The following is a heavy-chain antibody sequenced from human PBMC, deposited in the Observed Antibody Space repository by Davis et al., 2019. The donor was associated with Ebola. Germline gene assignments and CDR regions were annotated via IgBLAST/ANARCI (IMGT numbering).Heavy chain of an antibody. J-gene: IGHJ6*02. V-gene: IGHV4-59*11. D-gene: IGHD5-12*01. CDR2: IYYSGST. CDR1: GGSISSHH. CDR3: ARGAARYSGYDFTYYYYGMDV. Sequence: PSETLSLTCNVAGGSISSHHWSWIRQPPGKGLEWIGYIYYSGSTYYNPSLKSRVTISVDTSKNQFSLKLSSVTAADTAVYYCARGAARYSGYDFTYYYYGMDVWGQGTTVTVSS.